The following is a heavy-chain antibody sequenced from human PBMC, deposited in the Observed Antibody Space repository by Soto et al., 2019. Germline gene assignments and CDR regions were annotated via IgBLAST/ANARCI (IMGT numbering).Heavy chain of an antibody. D-gene: IGHD2-15*01. CDR3: ARVPVVAATTVYYGMDV. J-gene: IGHJ6*02. CDR1: GGTFSSYA. Sequence: ASVKVSCKASGGTFSSYAISWVRQAPGQGLEWMGGIIPIFGTANYAQKFQGRVTITADESTSTAYMELSSLRSEDTAVYYCARVPVVAATTVYYGMDVWGQGTTVTVSS. V-gene: IGHV1-69*13. CDR2: IIPIFGTA.